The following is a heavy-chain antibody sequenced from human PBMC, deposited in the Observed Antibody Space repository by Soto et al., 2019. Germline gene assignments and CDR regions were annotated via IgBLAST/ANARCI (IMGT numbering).Heavy chain of an antibody. V-gene: IGHV1-69*13. CDR3: ARGLRYFDWLSPVH. Sequence: ASVKVSCKASGGTFSSDAISWVRQAPGQGLEWMGGIIPIFGTANYAQKFQGRVTITADESTSTAYMELSSLRSEDTAVYYCARGLRYFDWLSPVHWGQGTLVTVSS. J-gene: IGHJ4*02. CDR1: GGTFSSDA. CDR2: IIPIFGTA. D-gene: IGHD3-9*01.